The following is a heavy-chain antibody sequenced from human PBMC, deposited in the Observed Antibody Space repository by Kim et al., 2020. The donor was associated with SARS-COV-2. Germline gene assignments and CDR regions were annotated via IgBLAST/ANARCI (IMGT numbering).Heavy chain of an antibody. CDR1: GGSISSYY. J-gene: IGHJ4*02. Sequence: SETLSLTCTVSGGSISSYYWSWIRQPPGKGLEWIGYIYYSGSTNYNPSLKSRVTISVDTSKNQFSLKLSSVTAADTAVYYCARVAYYDSSGYPRREYYFDYWGQVTLVTVSS. V-gene: IGHV4-59*13. D-gene: IGHD3-22*01. CDR3: ARVAYYDSSGYPRREYYFDY. CDR2: IYYSGST.